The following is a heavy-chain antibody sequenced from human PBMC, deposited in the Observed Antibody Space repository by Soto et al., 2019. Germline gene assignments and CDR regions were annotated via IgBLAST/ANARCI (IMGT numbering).Heavy chain of an antibody. CDR1: GGSFSGYY. CDR3: ARGKPYYDFWSGYRTGRRDLYYYYYMDV. J-gene: IGHJ6*03. CDR2: INHSGST. V-gene: IGHV4-34*01. D-gene: IGHD3-3*01. Sequence: PSETLSLTCAVYGGSFSGYYWSWIRQPPGKGLEWIGEINHSGSTNYNPSLKSRVTISVDTSKNQLSLKLSSVTAADTAVYYCARGKPYYDFWSGYRTGRRDLYYYYYMDVWGKGTTVTVSS.